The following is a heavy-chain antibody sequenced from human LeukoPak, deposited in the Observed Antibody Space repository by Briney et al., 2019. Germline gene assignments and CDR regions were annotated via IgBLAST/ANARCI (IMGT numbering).Heavy chain of an antibody. V-gene: IGHV4-34*01. Sequence: SETLSLTCAVYGGSFSGYYWSWIRQPPGKGLEWIGEINHSGSTNYNPSLKSRVTIALDTSKNQSSLKLSSVTAADTAVYYCARGAHCSGGSCPPHLDYWGQGTLVTVSS. CDR2: INHSGST. J-gene: IGHJ4*02. CDR3: ARGAHCSGGSCPPHLDY. D-gene: IGHD2-15*01. CDR1: GGSFSGYY.